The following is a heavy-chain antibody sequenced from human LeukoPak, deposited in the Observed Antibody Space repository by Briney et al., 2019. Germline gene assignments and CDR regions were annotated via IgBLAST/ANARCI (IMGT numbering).Heavy chain of an antibody. J-gene: IGHJ5*02. Sequence: SETLSLTCSVSGDSISAYYWCWMPQPPRKGLERIGYVYYRGNTNYNPSLKSRDTISVDTSKNQFSLKLNSVTTADTALYYCTRDGVSWILDHGGQETLVTVSS. CDR3: TRDGVSWILDH. CDR2: VYYRGNT. V-gene: IGHV4-59*01. CDR1: GDSISAYY. D-gene: IGHD3-16*01.